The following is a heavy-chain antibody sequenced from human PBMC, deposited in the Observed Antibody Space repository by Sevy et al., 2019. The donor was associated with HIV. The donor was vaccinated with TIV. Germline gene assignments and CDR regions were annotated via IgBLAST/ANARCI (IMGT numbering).Heavy chain of an antibody. V-gene: IGHV4-59*08. Sequence: SETLSLTCTVSGGSITSLYWNWIRQPPGKGLEWIANIYYNGHINYNPSLKSRVTLSLDTSHNQSSLRLSSVTAADTAMYYCAGENAWGRGYSWGQGTLVTVSS. D-gene: IGHD3-10*01. J-gene: IGHJ4*02. CDR1: GGSITSLY. CDR2: IYYNGHI. CDR3: AGENAWGRGYS.